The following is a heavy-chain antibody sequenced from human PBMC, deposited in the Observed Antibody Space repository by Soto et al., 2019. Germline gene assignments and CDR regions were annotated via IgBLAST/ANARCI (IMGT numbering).Heavy chain of an antibody. CDR3: SRIAVSGPITGFDY. Sequence: QLQLQESGPRLVKPSETLSLTCTVSGGSISNSSYLWGWIRQPPGKGLQWIGSVSYSGSTYYNPSLKSRVTISVDTSKTQASLRLSSLTAADTAVYYCSRIAVSGPITGFDYWGQGALVTVSS. V-gene: IGHV4-39*01. D-gene: IGHD6-19*01. CDR1: GGSISNSSYL. CDR2: VSYSGST. J-gene: IGHJ4*02.